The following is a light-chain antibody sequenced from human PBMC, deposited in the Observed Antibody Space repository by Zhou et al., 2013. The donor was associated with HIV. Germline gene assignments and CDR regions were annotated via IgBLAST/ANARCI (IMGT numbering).Light chain of an antibody. CDR3: QQNYGSPWT. V-gene: IGKV1-39*01. Sequence: DIQMTQSPSSLSASVGDRLTITCRASQSISTYLNWYQQKPGKAPKLLIYGASNLQSGVPSGFSGSGSGTDFNLTISSLQPEDFASYYCQQNYGSPWTFGRRDQGGIQT. J-gene: IGKJ1*01. CDR2: GAS. CDR1: QSISTY.